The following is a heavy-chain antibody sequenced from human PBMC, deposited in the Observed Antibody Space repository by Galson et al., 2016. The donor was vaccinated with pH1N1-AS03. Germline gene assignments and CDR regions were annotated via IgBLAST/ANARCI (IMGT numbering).Heavy chain of an antibody. CDR2: ITPTGVT. V-gene: IGHV3-23*01. CDR3: AKDLKYRNVFDY. D-gene: IGHD1-14*01. Sequence: LRLSCAASGFPFSTYAMTWVRQFPGKGLEWVSLITPTGVTYYTDSVKGRFTLSRDSARNTLHLQMNSLRAEDTALYYCAKDLKYRNVFDYWGQGALVTVSS. CDR1: GFPFSTYA. J-gene: IGHJ4*02.